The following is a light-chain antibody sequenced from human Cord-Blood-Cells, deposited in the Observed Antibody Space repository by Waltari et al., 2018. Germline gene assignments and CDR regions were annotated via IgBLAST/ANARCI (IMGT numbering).Light chain of an antibody. Sequence: DIQMTQPPSSLSASVGDRVTLTCQASQDISNSLNSYQQKPGKPPKLLIYDASNLETGVPSRFSGSGSGTDFTFTISSLQPEDIATYYCQQYDNLLPLTFGGGTKVEIK. V-gene: IGKV1-33*01. CDR1: QDISNS. CDR2: DAS. CDR3: QQYDNLLPLT. J-gene: IGKJ4*01.